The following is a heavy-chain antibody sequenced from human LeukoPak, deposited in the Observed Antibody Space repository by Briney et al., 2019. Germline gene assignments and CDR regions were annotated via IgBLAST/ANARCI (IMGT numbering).Heavy chain of an antibody. CDR3: ARDRLRFGGVHWFDP. CDR2: IYTSGST. D-gene: IGHD3-10*01. V-gene: IGHV4-61*02. Sequence: PSETLSLTCTVSGGSISSGSYYWSWIRQPAGKGLEWIGRIYTSGSTNYNPSLKSRVTISVDTSKNQFSLKLSSVTAADTAVYYCARDRLRFGGVHWFDPWGQGTLVTVSS. J-gene: IGHJ5*02. CDR1: GGSISSGSYY.